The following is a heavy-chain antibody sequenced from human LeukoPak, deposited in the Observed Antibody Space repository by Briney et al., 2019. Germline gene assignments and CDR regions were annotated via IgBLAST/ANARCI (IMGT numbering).Heavy chain of an antibody. Sequence: GGSLRLSCAASGFTFSSYGMHWVRQAPGKGLEWVAVISYDGSNKYYADSVKGRFTISRDNAKNSLYLQMNSLRAEDTAVYYCARGVVRYFDYWGQGALVTVSS. CDR3: ARGVVRYFDY. CDR2: ISYDGSNK. D-gene: IGHD3-9*01. V-gene: IGHV3-30*03. CDR1: GFTFSSYG. J-gene: IGHJ4*02.